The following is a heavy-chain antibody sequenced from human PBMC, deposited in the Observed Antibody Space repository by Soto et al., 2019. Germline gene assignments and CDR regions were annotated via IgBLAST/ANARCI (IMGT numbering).Heavy chain of an antibody. CDR3: ARGGMLTFGGGVVY. Sequence: QVQLVQSAAEMKKPGASVKVSCKASGYSFTSYGFTWFRQAPGQGLVWLGWISAYNGDTHYAQRVQRRVNMTTDGSTNRACMELRNLRSDGTAVYYCARGGMLTFGGGVVYWGQGTRVTVSS. J-gene: IGHJ4*02. CDR2: ISAYNGDT. D-gene: IGHD3-16*01. V-gene: IGHV1-18*01. CDR1: GYSFTSYG.